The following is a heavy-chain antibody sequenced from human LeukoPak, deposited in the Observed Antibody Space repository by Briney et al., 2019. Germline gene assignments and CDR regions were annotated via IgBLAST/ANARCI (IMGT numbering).Heavy chain of an antibody. Sequence: PGGSLRPSCAASGFTFSSYAMSWVRQAPGKGLEWVSGISWNSGSIGYADSVKGRFTISRDNAKNSLYLQMNSLRAEDTALYYCAKGDMDYGMDVWGQGTTVTVSS. CDR3: AKGDMDYGMDV. CDR1: GFTFSSYA. V-gene: IGHV3-9*01. CDR2: ISWNSGSI. J-gene: IGHJ6*02. D-gene: IGHD3-9*01.